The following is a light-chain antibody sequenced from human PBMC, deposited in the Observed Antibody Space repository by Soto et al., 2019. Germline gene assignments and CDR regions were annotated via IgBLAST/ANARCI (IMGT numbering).Light chain of an antibody. Sequence: EIVMTQSPAALSLSPGERATLSCGASHSVSSYLAWYQQKPGQAPRLFIFDASNRATGVPARFSGSRSGTDYTLTISSLEPEDFAVYFCQQRSEWPITFGQGTRLEIK. CDR3: QQRSEWPIT. J-gene: IGKJ5*01. CDR1: HSVSSY. V-gene: IGKV3-11*01. CDR2: DAS.